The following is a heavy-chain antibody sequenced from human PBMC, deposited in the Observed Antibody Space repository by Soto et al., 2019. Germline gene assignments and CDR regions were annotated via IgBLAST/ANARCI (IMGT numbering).Heavy chain of an antibody. Sequence: QVQLVESGGGVVQPGRSLRLSCAASGFTFSSYGMHWVRQAPGKGLEWVAVISYDGSNKYYADSVKGRFTISRDNYKKALYLKMNSLRAEDTAVYYCAKDRRKVVVAAPFDYWGQGTLVTVSS. CDR3: AKDRRKVVVAAPFDY. CDR1: GFTFSSYG. D-gene: IGHD2-15*01. CDR2: ISYDGSNK. J-gene: IGHJ4*02. V-gene: IGHV3-30*18.